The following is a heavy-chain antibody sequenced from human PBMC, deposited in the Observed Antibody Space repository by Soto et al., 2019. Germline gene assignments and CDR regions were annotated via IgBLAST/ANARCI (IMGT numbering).Heavy chain of an antibody. CDR3: ARQGDGYYYYGMDV. Sequence: SETLSLTCTVSGGYISSYYCSWIRQPPGKGLEWIGYIYYSGSTNYNPSLKSRVTISVDTSKNQFSLKLSSVTAADTAVYYCARQGDGYYYYGMDVWGQGTTVTVSS. V-gene: IGHV4-59*08. D-gene: IGHD1-26*01. CDR2: IYYSGST. J-gene: IGHJ6*02. CDR1: GGYISSYY.